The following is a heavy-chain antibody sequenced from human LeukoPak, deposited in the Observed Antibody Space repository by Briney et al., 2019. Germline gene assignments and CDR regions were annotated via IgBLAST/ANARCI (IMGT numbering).Heavy chain of an antibody. CDR2: IYPGDSET. V-gene: IGHV5-51*01. D-gene: IGHD2-21*02. Sequence: GESLKISCKGSGYSFPTYWIGWVRQMPGKGLEWMGIIYPGDSETRYSPSFQGQVTISVDKSIRTAYLQWSTLKASDTAMYYCARSPHGDDFWGQGTLVTVSS. J-gene: IGHJ4*02. CDR1: GYSFPTYW. CDR3: ARSPHGDDF.